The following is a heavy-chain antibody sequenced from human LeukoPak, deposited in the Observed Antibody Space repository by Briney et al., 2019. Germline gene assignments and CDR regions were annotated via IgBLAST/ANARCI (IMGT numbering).Heavy chain of an antibody. J-gene: IGHJ4*02. Sequence: PSETLSLTCAVYGGSFSGYYWSWIRQPPGKGLEWIGEINHSGSTNYNPSLKSRVTISVDTSKNQFSLKLSSVTAADTAVYYCARRSMITFGGVIVFDYWGQGTLVTVSS. CDR2: INHSGST. CDR3: ARRSMITFGGVIVFDY. V-gene: IGHV4-34*01. D-gene: IGHD3-16*02. CDR1: GGSFSGYY.